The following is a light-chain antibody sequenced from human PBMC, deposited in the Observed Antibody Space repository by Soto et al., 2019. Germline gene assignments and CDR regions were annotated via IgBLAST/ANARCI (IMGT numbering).Light chain of an antibody. J-gene: IGKJ1*01. Sequence: EIGLTQSPGTLSLSPGERATLSVRTSQSVSNNYLAWYQQKPGQAPRLLIYGASSRATGIPDRFSGSGSGTDFTLSISRLEPEDFAVYYCQQYSSLWTFGQGTKVDIK. CDR3: QQYSSLWT. V-gene: IGKV3-20*01. CDR2: GAS. CDR1: QSVSNNY.